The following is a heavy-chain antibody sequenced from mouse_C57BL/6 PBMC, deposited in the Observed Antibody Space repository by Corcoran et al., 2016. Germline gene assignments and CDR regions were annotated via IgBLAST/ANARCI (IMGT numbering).Heavy chain of an antibody. CDR2: IYPGDGDT. V-gene: IGHV1-80*01. J-gene: IGHJ1*03. CDR3: ARKAQALYWYFDV. D-gene: IGHD3-2*02. Sequence: VQLQQSGAELVKPGASVKISCKASGYAFSSYWMNWVKQRPGKGLEWIGQIYPGDGDTNYNGKFKGKATLTADKSSSTAYMQLSSLTSEDSAVYFCARKAQALYWYFDVWGTGTTVTVSS. CDR1: GYAFSSYW.